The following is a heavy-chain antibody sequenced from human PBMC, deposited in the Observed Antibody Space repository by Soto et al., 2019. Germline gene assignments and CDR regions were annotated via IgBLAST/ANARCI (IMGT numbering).Heavy chain of an antibody. CDR3: AKVGYSDSGGYRDY. V-gene: IGHV3-23*01. CDR2: ISGSGGST. D-gene: IGHD3-22*01. Sequence: GGSLRLSCAASGFTFSSYGMSWVRQAPGKGLEWVSAISGSGGSTYYADSVKGRFTISRDNSKNTLYMQMNSLRAEDTAVYYCAKVGYSDSGGYRDYWGQGTLVTVSS. J-gene: IGHJ4*02. CDR1: GFTFSSYG.